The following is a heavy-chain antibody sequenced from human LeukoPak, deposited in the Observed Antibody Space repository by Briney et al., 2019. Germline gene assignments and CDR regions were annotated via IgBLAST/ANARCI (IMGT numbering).Heavy chain of an antibody. CDR3: TEGDVVGADDTTFYY. V-gene: IGHV1-8*03. CDR1: GYTFTSYD. Sequence: ASVKVSCKASGYTFTSYDINWVRQATGQGLEWMGWMNPNSGNTGYAQKFQGRVTITRNTSISTAYMELSSLRSEDTAVYYCTEGDVVGADDTTFYYWGQGTLVTVSS. D-gene: IGHD1-26*01. J-gene: IGHJ4*02. CDR2: MNPNSGNT.